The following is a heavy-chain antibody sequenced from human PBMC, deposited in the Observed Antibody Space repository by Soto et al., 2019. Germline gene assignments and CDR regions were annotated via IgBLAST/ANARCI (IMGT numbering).Heavy chain of an antibody. CDR1: GYSISSGYY. D-gene: IGHD5-18*01. J-gene: IGHJ5*02. V-gene: IGHV4-38-2*01. CDR2: IYHSGST. Sequence: ASETLSLTCAVSGYSISSGYYWGWIRQPPGKGLEWIGSIYHSGSTYYNPSLKSRVTISVDTSKNQFSLKLSSVTAADTTVYYCARVSGEAARVRWFDPWGQGTLVTVSS. CDR3: ARVSGEAARVRWFDP.